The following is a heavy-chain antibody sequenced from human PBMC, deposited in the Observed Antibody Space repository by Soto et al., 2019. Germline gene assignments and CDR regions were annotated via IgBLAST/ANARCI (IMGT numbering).Heavy chain of an antibody. D-gene: IGHD1-7*01. V-gene: IGHV1-18*01. CDR1: GYTFTSYG. CDR2: ISAYNGNT. CDR3: ARDRARYNWNYDAFDI. J-gene: IGHJ3*02. Sequence: ASVKVSCKASGYTFTSYGISWVRQAPGQGLEWMGWISAYNGNTNYAQKLQGRVTMTTDTSTSAAYMELRSLRSDDTAVYYCARDRARYNWNYDAFDIWGQGTMVTVSS.